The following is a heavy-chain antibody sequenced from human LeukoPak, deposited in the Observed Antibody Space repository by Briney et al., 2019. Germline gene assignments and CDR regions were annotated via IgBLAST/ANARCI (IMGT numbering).Heavy chain of an antibody. CDR2: ISYDGSNK. CDR3: AKDRTGTTAH. Sequence: PGGSLRLSCAASGFTFSSYAMHWVRQAPGKGLEWVAVISYDGSNKYYADSVKGRFTISRDNSKNTLYLQTNSLRAEDTAVYYCAKDRTGTTAHWGQGTLVTVSS. D-gene: IGHD1-1*01. J-gene: IGHJ4*02. CDR1: GFTFSSYA. V-gene: IGHV3-30-3*02.